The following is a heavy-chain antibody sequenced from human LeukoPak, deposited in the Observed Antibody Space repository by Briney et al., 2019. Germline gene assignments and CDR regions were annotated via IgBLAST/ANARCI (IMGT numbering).Heavy chain of an antibody. J-gene: IGHJ4*02. D-gene: IGHD2-21*02. CDR3: ARWRENDYS. V-gene: IGHV3-48*03. CDR2: ISSSGSTI. CDR1: GFTFSSYE. Sequence: PGGSLRLSCAASGFTFSSYEMNWVRQAPGKGLEWVSYISSSGSTIYYADSVKGRFTISSDNAKNSLYLQMNSLRAEDTAVYYCARWRENDYSWGQGTLVTVSS.